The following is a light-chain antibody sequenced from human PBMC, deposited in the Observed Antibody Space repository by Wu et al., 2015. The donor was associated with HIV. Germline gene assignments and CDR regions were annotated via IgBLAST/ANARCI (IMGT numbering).Light chain of an antibody. V-gene: IGKV1-5*03. CDR3: QQYNSYSGT. CDR2: ETS. CDR1: QRVSSW. Sequence: DIQMTQSPSTLSASVGDRVTITCRASQRVSSWLAWYQQKPGKAPKLLIYETSNLQSGVPSRFSGSGSGTEFTLTISSLQPDDFATYYCQQYNSYSGTFGQGTKVEIK. J-gene: IGKJ1*01.